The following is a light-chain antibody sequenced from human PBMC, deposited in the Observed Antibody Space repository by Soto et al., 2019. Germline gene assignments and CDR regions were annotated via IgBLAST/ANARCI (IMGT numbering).Light chain of an antibody. CDR2: GAS. J-gene: IGKJ1*01. CDR3: QQYNNWPRT. V-gene: IGKV3-15*01. CDR1: QSISSN. Sequence: EIVMTQSPATLSVSPGESATLSCRPSQSISSNLAWYQQKPGQAPRLLIYGASTRATGIPARFSGSGSGTEFTLIISSLQSEDFAVYYCQQYNNWPRTFCQGTKVEIK.